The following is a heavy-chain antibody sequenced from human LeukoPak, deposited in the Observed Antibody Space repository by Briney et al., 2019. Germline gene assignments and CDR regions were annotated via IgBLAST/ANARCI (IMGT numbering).Heavy chain of an antibody. D-gene: IGHD6-6*01. CDR3: TTGYASPSHDGY. CDR1: GFTFSNAW. CDR2: IKRNADGATK. V-gene: IGHV3-15*01. Sequence: GGSLRLSCAASGFTFSNAWMNWDRQAPGKGLEWVALIKRNADGATKEYAAPVKGRFSISRDDSQNTLSLQMESLKTEDTGVYFCTTGYASPSHDGYWGQGTLVTVSS. J-gene: IGHJ4*02.